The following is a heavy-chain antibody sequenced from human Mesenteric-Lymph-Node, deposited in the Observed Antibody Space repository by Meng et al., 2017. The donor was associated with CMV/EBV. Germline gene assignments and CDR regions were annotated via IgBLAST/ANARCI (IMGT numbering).Heavy chain of an antibody. V-gene: IGHV4-34*01. CDR3: ARKSLNWFDP. CDR1: GGSFRGYY. J-gene: IGHJ5*02. CDR2: INHSGST. Sequence: SLNCAVYGGSFRGYYWGWIRQPPGKGLEWIGEINHSGSTNYNPSLKSRVTISVDTSKNQFSLKLSSVAAADTAIYYCARKSLNWFDPWGQGALVTVSS.